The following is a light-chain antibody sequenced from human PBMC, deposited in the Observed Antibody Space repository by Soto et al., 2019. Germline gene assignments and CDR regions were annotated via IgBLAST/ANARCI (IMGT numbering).Light chain of an antibody. CDR1: QSVNTN. CDR2: GAS. V-gene: IGKV3-15*01. Sequence: EIGMTQSAATVSLSPGERATFSCMASQSVNTNLAWYQLKPGQAPRLLIYGASTRATGIPARFSGSGSGTDFTLTISSLQSEDFAVYYCQHYNYWPPKTFGQGTKVDIK. J-gene: IGKJ1*01. CDR3: QHYNYWPPKT.